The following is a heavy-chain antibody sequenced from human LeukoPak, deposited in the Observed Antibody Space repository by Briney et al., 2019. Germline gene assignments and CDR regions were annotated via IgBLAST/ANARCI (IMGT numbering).Heavy chain of an antibody. Sequence: PGGSLRLSCAASGFTFSDHFMDWVRQAPGKGLEWVGRTRNKANSYTTEYAASVKGRFTFARDDSNNSLYLQMKSLKTEDTAMYYCVAMIRGVGYWGQGTLVTVSS. J-gene: IGHJ4*02. CDR2: TRNKANSYTT. V-gene: IGHV3-72*01. CDR3: VAMIRGVGY. CDR1: GFTFSDHF. D-gene: IGHD3-10*01.